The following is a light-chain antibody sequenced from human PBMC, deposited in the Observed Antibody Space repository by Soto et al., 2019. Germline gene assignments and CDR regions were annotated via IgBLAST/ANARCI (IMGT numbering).Light chain of an antibody. Sequence: QSALTQPASVSGSPGQSISISCTGTSSDGGGYNYVSWYQQHPGKAPKLMIYDVSNRPSGVSNRFSGSKSGNTASLTISGLRAEDEADYYCSSYTSSSTPVVFGGGPKLTVL. CDR3: SSYTSSSTPVV. J-gene: IGLJ2*01. V-gene: IGLV2-14*01. CDR1: SSDGGGYNY. CDR2: DVS.